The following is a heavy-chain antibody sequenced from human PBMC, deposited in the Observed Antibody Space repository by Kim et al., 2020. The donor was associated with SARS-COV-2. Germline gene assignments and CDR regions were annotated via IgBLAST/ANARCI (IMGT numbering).Heavy chain of an antibody. CDR3: ARSYGDYVYYYYFYGMDV. V-gene: IGHV4-39*07. CDR1: GDSISSSSYY. Sequence: SETLSLTCTVSGDSISSSSYYWDWIRQPPGKGLEWIGSISYSGSTYSNPSLKSRVTISIDTSKNQFSLKLSSVTAADTAVYYCARSYGDYVYYYYFYGMDVWGQGTTVTVSS. J-gene: IGHJ6*02. CDR2: ISYSGST. D-gene: IGHD4-17*01.